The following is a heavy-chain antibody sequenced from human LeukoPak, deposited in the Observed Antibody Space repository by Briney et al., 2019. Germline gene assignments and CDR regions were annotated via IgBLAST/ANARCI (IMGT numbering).Heavy chain of an antibody. CDR3: AKDLAAVPGNKYFAY. J-gene: IGHJ4*02. CDR2: IASNGNPT. D-gene: IGHD6-19*01. Sequence: GSSLRLSCAASGFDFGDNAMHWVRQAPGKGLEWVAVIASNGNPTIYTYRVKGRFTIARDNSKNTLYLQMNGLRAEDTAVYYCAKDLAAVPGNKYFAYWGQGTLVTVSS. V-gene: IGHV3-30*04. CDR1: GFDFGDNA.